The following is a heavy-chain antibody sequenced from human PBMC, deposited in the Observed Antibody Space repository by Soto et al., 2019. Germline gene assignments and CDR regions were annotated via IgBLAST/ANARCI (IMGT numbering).Heavy chain of an antibody. CDR1: GFTFSSYA. CDR2: ISGSGGRT. V-gene: IGHV3-23*01. CDR3: AKDVSSGITTFEL. D-gene: IGHD3-3*01. J-gene: IGHJ2*01. Sequence: EVQLLESGGGLVQPGGSLRLSCAASGFTFSSYAMSWVRQAPGKGLEWVSAISGSGGRTSYADSVKGRFTISRDKSKTTLYLQRHSLRAADTAVYYCAKDVSSGITTFELWGCGALGTFAS.